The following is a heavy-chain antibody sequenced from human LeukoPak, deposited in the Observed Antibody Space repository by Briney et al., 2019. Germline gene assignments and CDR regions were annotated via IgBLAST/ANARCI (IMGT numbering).Heavy chain of an antibody. D-gene: IGHD1-26*01. V-gene: IGHV3-7*03. CDR1: GFTFSSYW. J-gene: IGHJ4*02. CDR3: ARDQVGGL. CDR2: TRPDGSET. Sequence: GGSLRLSCAASGFTFSSYWMSWVRQAPGKGLEWVANTRPDGSETYYVDSVKGRFTISRDNAKNSLYLQMNTLRAEDTAVYYCARDQVGGLWGQGTLVTVSS.